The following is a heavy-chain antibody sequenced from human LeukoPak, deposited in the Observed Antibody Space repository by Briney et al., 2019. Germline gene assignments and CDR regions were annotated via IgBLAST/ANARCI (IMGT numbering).Heavy chain of an antibody. CDR2: IYYSGST. V-gene: IGHV4-31*03. Sequence: PSQTLSLTCTASGGSISSGGYYWSWIRQHPGKGLEWIGYIYYSGSTCYNPSLKSRVTISVDTSKNQFSLKLSSVTAADTAVYYCARGGYDIYLSYWGQGTLVTVSS. CDR1: GGSISSGGYY. J-gene: IGHJ4*02. D-gene: IGHD3-9*01. CDR3: ARGGYDIYLSY.